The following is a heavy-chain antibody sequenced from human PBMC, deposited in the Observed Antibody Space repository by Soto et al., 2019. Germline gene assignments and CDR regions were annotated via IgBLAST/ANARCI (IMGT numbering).Heavy chain of an antibody. CDR2: ISGSGGST. Sequence: EVQVLESGGGLVQPGGSLRLSCAASGFTFSSYAMNWVRQAPGEGLEWVSVISGSGGSTYYADSVKVRFTISRDNSKNALYLPMNSLSAEDTAVYYCARRSSGWYFDYWGQGPLVTVSS. J-gene: IGHJ4*02. D-gene: IGHD6-19*01. CDR3: ARRSSGWYFDY. CDR1: GFTFSSYA. V-gene: IGHV3-23*01.